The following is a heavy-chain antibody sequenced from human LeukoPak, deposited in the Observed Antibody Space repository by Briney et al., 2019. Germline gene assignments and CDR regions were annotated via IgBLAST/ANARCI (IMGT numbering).Heavy chain of an antibody. CDR2: ISYDGSNK. V-gene: IGHV3-30-3*01. CDR1: GFTSIAYA. CDR3: ARAAPYSSVFEEGEDFDY. J-gene: IGHJ4*02. Sequence: GGSLRLSCVGPGFTSIAYALTWARQAPGKGLEWVAVISYDGSNKYYADSVKGRFTISRDNSKNTLYLQMNSLRAEDTAVYYCARAAPYSSVFEEGEDFDYWGQGTLVTVSS. D-gene: IGHD6-19*01.